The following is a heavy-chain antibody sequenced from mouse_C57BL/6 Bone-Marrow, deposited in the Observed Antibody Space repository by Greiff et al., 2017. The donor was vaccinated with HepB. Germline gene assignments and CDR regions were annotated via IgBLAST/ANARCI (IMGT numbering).Heavy chain of an antibody. CDR1: GFNIKDDY. CDR3: TTWFAY. V-gene: IGHV14-4*01. Sequence: VQLKEPGAELVRPGASVKLSCTASGFNIKDDYMHWVKQRPEQGLEWIGWIDPENGDTEYASKFQGKATITADTSSNTAYLQLSSLTSEDTAVYYCTTWFAYWGQGTLVTVSA. J-gene: IGHJ3*01. CDR2: IDPENGDT.